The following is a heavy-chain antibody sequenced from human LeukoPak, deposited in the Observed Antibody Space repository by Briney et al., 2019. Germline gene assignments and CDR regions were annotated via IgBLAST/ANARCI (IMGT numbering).Heavy chain of an antibody. CDR2: MNPNSGNT. Sequence: ASVKVSCKASGGTFSSYAISWVRQAPGQGLEWMGWMNPNSGNTGYAQKFQGRVTMTRNTSISTAYMELSSLRSEDTAVYYCARGVGDYPPNFVDYWGQGTLVTVSS. CDR3: ARGVGDYPPNFVDY. V-gene: IGHV1-8*02. D-gene: IGHD4-17*01. J-gene: IGHJ4*02. CDR1: GGTFSSYA.